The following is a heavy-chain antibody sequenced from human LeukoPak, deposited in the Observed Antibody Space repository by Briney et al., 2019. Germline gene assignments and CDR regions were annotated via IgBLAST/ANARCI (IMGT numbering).Heavy chain of an antibody. Sequence: GGSLRLSCAASGFTFSSYGMHWVRQAPGKGLEWVVVIWYDGSNKYYADSVKGRFTISRDNSKNTLYLQMNSLRAEDTAVYYCARDRAGTLDYWGQGTLVTVSS. CDR1: GFTFSSYG. CDR3: ARDRAGTLDY. CDR2: IWYDGSNK. J-gene: IGHJ4*02. D-gene: IGHD6-13*01. V-gene: IGHV3-33*01.